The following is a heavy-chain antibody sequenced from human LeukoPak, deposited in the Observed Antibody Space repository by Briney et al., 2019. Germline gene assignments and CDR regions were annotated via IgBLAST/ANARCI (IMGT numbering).Heavy chain of an antibody. CDR1: GGTFSNYA. CDR2: IIPIFGTA. D-gene: IGHD1-26*01. V-gene: IGHV1-69*06. J-gene: IGHJ6*03. CDR3: ARTRSGSSYYYYYMDV. Sequence: GSSVKVSCKASGGTFSNYAISWVRQAPGQGLEWMGGIIPIFGTANYAQKFQGRVTITADKSTSTAYMELSSLRSEDTAVYYCARTRSGSSYYYYYMDVWGKGTTVTISS.